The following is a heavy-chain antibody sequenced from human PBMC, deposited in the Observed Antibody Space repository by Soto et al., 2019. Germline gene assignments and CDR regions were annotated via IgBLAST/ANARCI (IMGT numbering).Heavy chain of an antibody. CDR3: ARGRRDRDAVSP. D-gene: IGHD2-21*01. CDR1: GGNFNNYA. V-gene: IGHV1-69*06. Sequence: QVQLVQSGAEVKKPGSSVKVSCKASGGNFNNYAISWVRQAPAQGLQWMGGIIPIIDTTYYAQKLQGRVTISADRGRTTVYMEFAGLKPVDSALYCCARGRRDRDAVSPWGKGTVVSVSS. J-gene: IGHJ3*01. CDR2: IIPIIDTT.